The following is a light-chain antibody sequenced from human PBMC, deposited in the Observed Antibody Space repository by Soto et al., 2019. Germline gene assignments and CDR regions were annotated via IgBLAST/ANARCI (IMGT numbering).Light chain of an antibody. CDR3: QHRSVWPLT. CDR1: QSVSSY. V-gene: IGKV3-11*01. Sequence: EIVLTQSPATLSLSPGERATLSCRASQSVSSYLAWYQQKPGQAPRLLIYDASNRATGIPARFSGSGSGTDFTLTISSLEPEEFAVYYCQHRSVWPLTFGGGTKVEIK. CDR2: DAS. J-gene: IGKJ4*01.